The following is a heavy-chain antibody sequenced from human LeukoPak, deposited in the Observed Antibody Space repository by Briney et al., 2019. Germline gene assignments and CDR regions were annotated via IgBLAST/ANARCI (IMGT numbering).Heavy chain of an antibody. CDR3: ARDIAATGTSSGY. D-gene: IGHD6-13*01. CDR2: IWYGGSNK. V-gene: IGHV3-33*01. J-gene: IGHJ4*02. CDR1: GFTFSSYG. Sequence: PGGSLRLSCAASGFTFSSYGMHWVRQAPGKGLEWVAVIWYGGSNKSYADSVKGRFTISRDNSKNTLYLQMNSLRAEDTAVYYCARDIAATGTSSGYWGQGTLVIVSS.